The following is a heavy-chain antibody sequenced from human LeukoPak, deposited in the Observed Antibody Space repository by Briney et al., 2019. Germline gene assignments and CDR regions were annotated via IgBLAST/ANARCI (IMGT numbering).Heavy chain of an antibody. CDR1: GGSISSYY. CDR3: ARGGWYEVDY. CDR2: IYYSGST. J-gene: IGHJ4*02. D-gene: IGHD6-19*01. V-gene: IGHV4-59*01. Sequence: SVTLSLTCTVSGGSISSYYWSWIRQPPGKGLEWIGYIYYSGSTNYNPSLKSRVSISVDTSKNQFSLKLSSVTAADTAIYYCARGGWYEVDYWGQGTLVTVSS.